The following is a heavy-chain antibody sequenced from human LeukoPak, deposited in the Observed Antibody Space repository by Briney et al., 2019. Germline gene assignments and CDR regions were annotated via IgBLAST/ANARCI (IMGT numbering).Heavy chain of an antibody. CDR1: GFTFSSYG. Sequence: PGRSLRLSCAASGFTFSSYGMHWVRQAPGKGLEWVAVISYDGSNKYYADSVKGRFTISRDNSKNTLYLQMNSLRAEDTAVYYCAKDWVGYSYGCSFDYWGQGTLVTVSS. CDR3: AKDWVGYSYGCSFDY. J-gene: IGHJ4*02. V-gene: IGHV3-30*18. D-gene: IGHD5-18*01. CDR2: ISYDGSNK.